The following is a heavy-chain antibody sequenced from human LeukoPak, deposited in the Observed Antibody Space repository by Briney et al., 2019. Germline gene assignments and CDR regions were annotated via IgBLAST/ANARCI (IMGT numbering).Heavy chain of an antibody. CDR3: ARDGGGYSYGFPPQFDF. CDR2: ISAYNGNT. J-gene: IGHJ4*02. V-gene: IGHV1-18*01. CDR1: GYSFTSYG. Sequence: VASVTVSCTASGYSFTSYGISWVRQAPGQGLEWMGWISAYNGNTNYVQKLQGRVTMTTDTSTNTAYMELRSLRSDDTAVYYCARDGGGYSYGFPPQFDFWGQGTLVTVSS. D-gene: IGHD5-18*01.